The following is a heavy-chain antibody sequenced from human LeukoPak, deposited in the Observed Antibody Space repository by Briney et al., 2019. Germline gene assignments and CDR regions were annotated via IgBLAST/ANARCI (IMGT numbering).Heavy chain of an antibody. CDR2: INPNSGGT. V-gene: IGHV1-2*02. CDR3: ARDPYSGYGNFDY. CDR1: GYTFTGYY. Sequence: ASVKVSCKASGYTFTGYYMHWVRQAPGQGLEWMGWINPNSGGTNYAQKFQSRVTMTRDTSISTAYMELSRLRSDDTAVYYCARDPYSGYGNFDYWGQGTLVTVSS. D-gene: IGHD5-12*01. J-gene: IGHJ4*02.